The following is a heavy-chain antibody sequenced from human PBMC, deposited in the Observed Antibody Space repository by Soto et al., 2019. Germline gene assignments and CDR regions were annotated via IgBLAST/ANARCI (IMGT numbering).Heavy chain of an antibody. J-gene: IGHJ4*02. Sequence: ASETLSLTCTVSGGSISSYCWSWIRQPPGKGLEWIGYIYYSGSTNYNPSLKSRVTISVDTSKNQFSLKLSSVTAADTAVYYCARERPGRDGYNRWGQGTLVTVSS. CDR2: IYYSGST. D-gene: IGHD5-12*01. CDR1: GGSISSYC. V-gene: IGHV4-59*01. CDR3: ARERPGRDGYNR.